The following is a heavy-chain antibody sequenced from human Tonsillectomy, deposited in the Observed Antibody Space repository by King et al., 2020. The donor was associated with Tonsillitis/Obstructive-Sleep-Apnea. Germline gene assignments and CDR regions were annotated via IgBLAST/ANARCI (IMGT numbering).Heavy chain of an antibody. CDR1: GFTVSSNY. CDR3: ATDPLIGWGGNQDAFDI. J-gene: IGHJ3*02. V-gene: IGHV3-66*01. D-gene: IGHD7-27*01. Sequence: EVQLVESGGGLVQPGGSLRLSCAASGFTVSSNYMSWVRQAPGKGLEWVSVIYSGGSTYYADSVKGRFTISRDNSKNTLYLQMNSLRAEDTAVYYCATDPLIGWGGNQDAFDIWGQGTMVNGYS. CDR2: IYSGGST.